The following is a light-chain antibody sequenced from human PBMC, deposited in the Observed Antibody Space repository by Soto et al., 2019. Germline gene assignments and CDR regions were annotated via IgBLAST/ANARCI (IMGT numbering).Light chain of an antibody. CDR3: QQYDNSPLT. J-gene: IGKJ4*01. Sequence: EIVLTQSPGTLSLSPGERATLSCRASQSVSSSYLAWYQQKPGQTPRLLIYGASRRATGIPDRFSGSGSGTDFTLTISRLKPEDFAVYYCQQYDNSPLTFGGGTKVEIK. CDR2: GAS. V-gene: IGKV3-20*01. CDR1: QSVSSSY.